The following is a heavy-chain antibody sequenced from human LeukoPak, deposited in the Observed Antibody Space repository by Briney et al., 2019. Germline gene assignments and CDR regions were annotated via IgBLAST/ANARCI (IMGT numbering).Heavy chain of an antibody. CDR2: IYPGDSDT. CDR1: GYSFTSYW. CDR3: ARRDQDYGGNSGYYYYMDV. J-gene: IGHJ6*03. Sequence: GESLKISCKGSGYSFTSYWIGWVRQMPGKGLEWMGIIYPGDSDTRYSPSFQGQVTISADKSISTAYLQWSSLKASDTARYYCARRDQDYGGNSGYYYYMDVWGKGTTVTVSS. V-gene: IGHV5-51*01. D-gene: IGHD4-23*01.